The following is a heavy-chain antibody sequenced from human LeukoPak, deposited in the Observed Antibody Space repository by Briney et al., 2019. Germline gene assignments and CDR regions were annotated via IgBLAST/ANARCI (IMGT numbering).Heavy chain of an antibody. J-gene: IGHJ5*02. CDR2: MNPNSGNT. D-gene: IGHD3-3*01. CDR1: GYTFTSYD. Sequence: ASVKVSCKASGYTFTSYDINWVRQATGQGLEWMGWMNPNSGNTGYAQKFQGRVTITRNTSISTAYMELSSLRSEDTAVYYCARGGLHDFWSGSNWFDPWGQGTLDTVSS. V-gene: IGHV1-8*03. CDR3: ARGGLHDFWSGSNWFDP.